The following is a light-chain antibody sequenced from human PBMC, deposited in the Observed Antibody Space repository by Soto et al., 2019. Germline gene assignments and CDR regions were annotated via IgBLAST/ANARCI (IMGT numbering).Light chain of an antibody. CDR3: QQYDIWPPIT. Sequence: DMIMTQSPATLSVSPGERVTLSCRASQSVSNNLAWYPHKPGQAPRLLIYGASTRDTGIPDRFSGSGSGTEFTLTISSLQSEDFAIYYCQQYDIWPPITFGQGTRLEIK. CDR2: GAS. CDR1: QSVSNN. V-gene: IGKV3-15*01. J-gene: IGKJ5*01.